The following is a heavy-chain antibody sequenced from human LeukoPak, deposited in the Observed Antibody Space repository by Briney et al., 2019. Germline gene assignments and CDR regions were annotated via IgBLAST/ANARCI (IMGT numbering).Heavy chain of an antibody. CDR3: ARGRELRYYYYIDV. Sequence: ASVKVSCKASGYTFTNYAISWLRQAPAQGLHWMGWISGYSGDTNYAQNLQGRVTMTTDTSTSTAYMELRSLRSDDTAVYYCARGRELRYYYYIDVWGKGTTVTVSS. V-gene: IGHV1-18*01. CDR1: GYTFTNYA. J-gene: IGHJ6*03. D-gene: IGHD1-26*01. CDR2: ISGYSGDT.